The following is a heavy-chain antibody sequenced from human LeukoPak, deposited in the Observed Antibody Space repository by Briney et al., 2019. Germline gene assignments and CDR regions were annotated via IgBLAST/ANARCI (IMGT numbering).Heavy chain of an antibody. Sequence: TSVKVSCKASGGTLISYAISWVRQAPGQGLEWMGGIIPIFGTANYAQKFQGRVTITADKSTSTAYMERRSLRSDDTAVYYCARVRGDPYYYYYYYMDVWGKGTTVTVSS. V-gene: IGHV1-69*06. CDR3: ARVRGDPYYYYYYYMDV. CDR2: IIPIFGTA. D-gene: IGHD4-17*01. CDR1: GGTLISYA. J-gene: IGHJ6*03.